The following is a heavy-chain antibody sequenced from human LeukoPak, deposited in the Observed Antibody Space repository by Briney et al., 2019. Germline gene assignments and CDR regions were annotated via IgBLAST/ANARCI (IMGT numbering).Heavy chain of an antibody. J-gene: IGHJ6*02. V-gene: IGHV3-20*04. CDR3: AKAGRGDTWDGSYYYQMDV. D-gene: IGHD1-1*01. CDR1: GFTYNDHG. Sequence: GGSLRLSCEVSGFTYNDHGMNWVRQGPGRGLEWVAGINWKGGVRHYADSVKGRFTISRDNAKNSLSLEMNSLRVEDTAFYYCAKAGRGDTWDGSYYYQMDVWGQGTTVIVSS. CDR2: INWKGGVR.